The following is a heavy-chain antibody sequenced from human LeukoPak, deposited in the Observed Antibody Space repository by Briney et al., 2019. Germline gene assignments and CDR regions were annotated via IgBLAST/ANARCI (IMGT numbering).Heavy chain of an antibody. V-gene: IGHV4-59*01. J-gene: IGHJ4*02. CDR2: IYYSGST. CDR3: ARAAIDVEMAKIKYYFGY. Sequence: PSETLSLTCTVSGVSISSYYWSWIRQPPGKGLEWIGYIYYSGSTNYNPSLKSRVTISVDTSKNQFSLKLSSVTAADTAVYYCARAAIDVEMAKIKYYFGYWGQGTLVTVAS. D-gene: IGHD5-24*01. CDR1: GVSISSYY.